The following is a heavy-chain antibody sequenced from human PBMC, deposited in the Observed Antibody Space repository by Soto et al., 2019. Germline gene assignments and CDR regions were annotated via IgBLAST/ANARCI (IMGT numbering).Heavy chain of an antibody. Sequence: SETLSLTCAVSGGSISSGGYSWSWIRQPPGKGLEWIGYIYDSGSTYYNPSLKSRVTISVDTSKNQFSLKLSSVTAADTAVYYCVRTYDDSGPNSGGYGFDIWGPGTMVTVSS. CDR1: GGSISSGGYS. CDR3: VRTYDDSGPNSGGYGFDI. V-gene: IGHV4-30-2*02. D-gene: IGHD3-22*01. J-gene: IGHJ3*02. CDR2: IYDSGST.